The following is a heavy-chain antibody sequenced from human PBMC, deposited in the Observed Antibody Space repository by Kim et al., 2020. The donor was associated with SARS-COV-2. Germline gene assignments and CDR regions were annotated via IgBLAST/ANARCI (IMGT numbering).Heavy chain of an antibody. V-gene: IGHV3-23*03. D-gene: IGHD4-17*01. J-gene: IGHJ4*02. Sequence: YADAGKGRFTISRENSKNTLYLQMNSLRAEDTAVYYCAKSAYGDPQDYDYWGQGTLVTVSS. CDR3: AKSAYGDPQDYDY.